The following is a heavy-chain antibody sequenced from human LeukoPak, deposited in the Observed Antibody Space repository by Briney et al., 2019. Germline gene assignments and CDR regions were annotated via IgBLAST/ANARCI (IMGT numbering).Heavy chain of an antibody. J-gene: IGHJ4*02. V-gene: IGHV3-21*01. CDR1: GFTFSSYS. D-gene: IGHD2-2*01. CDR3: ARDTDYQLLIDY. CDR2: ISSSSSSI. Sequence: GGSLRLSCAASGFTFSSYSMNWVRQAPGRGLEWVSFISSSSSSIYYADSVKGRFIISRDNAKNSLYLQMNSLRVEDAAVYYCARDTDYQLLIDYWGQGTLVTVSS.